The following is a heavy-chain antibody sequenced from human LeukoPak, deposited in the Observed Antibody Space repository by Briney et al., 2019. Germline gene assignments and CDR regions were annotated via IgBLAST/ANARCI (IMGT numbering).Heavy chain of an antibody. V-gene: IGHV3-30*02. J-gene: IGHJ4*02. CDR2: IRYDGSDK. Sequence: PGGSLRLSCAASGFTFSSYGMHWVRQAPGKGLEWVAFIRYDGSDKYYADSVKGRFTISRDNSKNTLYLQMNSLRAEDTAVYYCAKDRYSSGYYLDYWGQGTLVTVSS. D-gene: IGHD3-22*01. CDR1: GFTFSSYG. CDR3: AKDRYSSGYYLDY.